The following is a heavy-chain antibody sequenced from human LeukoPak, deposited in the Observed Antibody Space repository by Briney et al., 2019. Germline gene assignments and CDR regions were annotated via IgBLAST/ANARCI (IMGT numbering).Heavy chain of an antibody. CDR1: GYTFTGYY. V-gene: IGHV1-2*02. J-gene: IGHJ6*02. Sequence: GASVKVSCKASGYTFTGYYMHWVRQAPGQGLEWMGWINPNSGGTNYAQKFQGRVTMTRDTSISTAYMELSRLRSDDTAVYYCARSGATLVRGVIRYYYYGMDVWGQGTTVTLSS. CDR3: ARSGATLVRGVIRYYYYGMDV. D-gene: IGHD3-10*01. CDR2: INPNSGGT.